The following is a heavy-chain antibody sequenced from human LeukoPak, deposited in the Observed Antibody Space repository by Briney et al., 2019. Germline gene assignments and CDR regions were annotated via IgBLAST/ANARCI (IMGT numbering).Heavy chain of an antibody. D-gene: IGHD3-22*01. J-gene: IGHJ4*02. CDR3: ARDSYYYDSSGYYGYVLDY. CDR1: GYTFTGYY. CDR2: INPNSGGT. V-gene: IGHV1-2*02. Sequence: ASVKVSCKASGYTFTGYYMHWVRQAPGQGLEWMGWINPNSGGTNYAQKFQGRVTMTRDTSISTAYMELSSLRSEDTAVYYCARDSYYYDSSGYYGYVLDYWGQGTLVTVSS.